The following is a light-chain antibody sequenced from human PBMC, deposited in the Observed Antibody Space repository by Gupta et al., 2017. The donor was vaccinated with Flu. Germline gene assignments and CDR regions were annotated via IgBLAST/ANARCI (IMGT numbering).Light chain of an antibody. CDR2: STS. CDR1: QSFDSSS. Sequence: EIVLTQSPGTLSLSPGERATLSCRASQSFDSSSLAWYKQQPGQAPRLLIYSTSRRDTGIPDRLSGSGYGKDVTLTISRREPEDFAGYYCQHDCSSPEFTFGPGTRVDIK. V-gene: IGKV3-20*01. J-gene: IGKJ3*01. CDR3: QHDCSSPEFT.